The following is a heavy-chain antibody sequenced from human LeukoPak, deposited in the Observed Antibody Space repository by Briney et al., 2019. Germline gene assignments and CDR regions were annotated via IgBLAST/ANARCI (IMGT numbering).Heavy chain of an antibody. Sequence: SETVSLTCTVSGGSISSYYWSWIRQPPGKGLEWIGCIYYSGSTNYNHSLNSRVSITVDTSKNQFSLKLSSVTAADTAVYYCARDREDYYGSGSQTYFDYWGQGTLVTVSS. J-gene: IGHJ4*02. V-gene: IGHV4-59*01. CDR2: IYYSGST. CDR3: ARDREDYYGSGSQTYFDY. D-gene: IGHD3-10*01. CDR1: GGSISSYY.